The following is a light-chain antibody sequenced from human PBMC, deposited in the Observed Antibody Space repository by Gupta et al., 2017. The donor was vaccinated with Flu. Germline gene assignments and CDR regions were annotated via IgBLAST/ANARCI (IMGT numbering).Light chain of an antibody. CDR2: EAS. CDR1: QDINYY. V-gene: IGKV3-11*01. Sequence: LTQSPATLYLSPGERATLHCRASQDINYYLARDQQKPGQSTRLLISEASNRASDITARFSGTGSGTDFTLTLSSLEPEDFAGYDCQHRSYFGHGTTVDI. J-gene: IGKJ3*01. CDR3: QHRSY.